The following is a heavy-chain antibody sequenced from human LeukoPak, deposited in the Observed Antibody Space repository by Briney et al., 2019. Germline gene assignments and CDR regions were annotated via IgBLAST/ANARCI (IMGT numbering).Heavy chain of an antibody. D-gene: IGHD3-3*01. Sequence: GGSLRLSCAASGFTFSSYAMHWVRQAPGKGLEWVAVISYDGSNKYYADSVKGRFTISRDNAKNTLYLQMNSLRVEDTAVYYCAGAQGFLESWGQGTLVTVSS. CDR3: AGAQGFLES. J-gene: IGHJ4*02. CDR1: GFTFSSYA. V-gene: IGHV3-30-3*01. CDR2: ISYDGSNK.